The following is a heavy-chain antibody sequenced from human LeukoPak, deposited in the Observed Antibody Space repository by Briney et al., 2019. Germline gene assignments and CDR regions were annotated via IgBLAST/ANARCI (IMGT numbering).Heavy chain of an antibody. Sequence: ASVKVSCKASGYTFTSYYMHWVRQAPGQGLEWMGIINPSGGSTSYAQKFQGRVTMTRDMSTSTAYMELSSLRSEDTAVYYCARATAAGEVDYWGQGTLVTVSS. CDR2: INPSGGST. J-gene: IGHJ4*02. V-gene: IGHV1-46*01. CDR1: GYTFTSYY. D-gene: IGHD6-13*01. CDR3: ARATAAGEVDY.